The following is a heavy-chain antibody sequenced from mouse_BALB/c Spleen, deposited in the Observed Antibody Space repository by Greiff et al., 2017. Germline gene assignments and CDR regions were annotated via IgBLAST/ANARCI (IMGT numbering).Heavy chain of an antibody. J-gene: IGHJ2*01. Sequence: EVKLMESGAELVKPGASVKLSCTASGFNIKDTYMHWVKQRPEQGLEWIGRIDPANGNTKYDPKFQGKATITADTSSNTAYLQLSSLTSEDTAVYYCARSAYYVDYWGQGTTLTVSS. V-gene: IGHV14-3*02. D-gene: IGHD2-10*01. CDR3: ARSAYYVDY. CDR1: GFNIKDTY. CDR2: IDPANGNT.